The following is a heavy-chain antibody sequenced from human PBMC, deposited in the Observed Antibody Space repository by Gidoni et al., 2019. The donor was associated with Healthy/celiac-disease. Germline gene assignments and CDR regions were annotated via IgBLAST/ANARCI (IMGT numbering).Heavy chain of an antibody. CDR2: IRSKANSYAT. J-gene: IGHJ4*02. CDR3: SVTVTTNNHVDY. D-gene: IGHD4-17*01. V-gene: IGHV3-73*02. Sequence: EVQLVESGGGLVQPGGSLKLSCAASGFTFSGSAMPWVRQASGKGLEWVGRIRSKANSYATAYAASVKGRFTISRDDSKNTAYLQMNSLKTEDTAVYYCSVTVTTNNHVDYWGQGTLVTVSS. CDR1: GFTFSGSA.